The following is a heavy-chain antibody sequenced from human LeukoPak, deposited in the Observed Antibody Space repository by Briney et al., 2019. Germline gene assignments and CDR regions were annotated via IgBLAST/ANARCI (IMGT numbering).Heavy chain of an antibody. J-gene: IGHJ4*02. V-gene: IGHV4-59*11. CDR1: GGSISSHY. CDR2: IYYSGST. D-gene: IGHD3-22*01. Sequence: PSETLSLTCTVSGGSISSHYWSWIRQPPGKGLEWIGYIYYSGSTNYNPSLKSRVTISVDTSKNQFSLKLSSVTAADTAVYYCARVDSSGYYGIDYWGQGTLVTVSS. CDR3: ARVDSSGYYGIDY.